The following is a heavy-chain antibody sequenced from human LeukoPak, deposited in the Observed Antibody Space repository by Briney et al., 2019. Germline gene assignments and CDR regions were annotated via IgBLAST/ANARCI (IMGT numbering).Heavy chain of an antibody. CDR3: ASLCFDYLRSNYFDY. CDR2: FNYSGST. CDR1: GESFSGYY. V-gene: IGHV4-34*01. Sequence: SETLSLTCAVYGESFSGYYWSWLRQPPGKGLEWLGEFNYSGSTNYNPPLKSRVTISVDTSKNQFSLKLSSVTAADTAVYYCASLCFDYLRSNYFDYWGQGTLVTVSS. D-gene: IGHD2/OR15-2a*01. J-gene: IGHJ4*02.